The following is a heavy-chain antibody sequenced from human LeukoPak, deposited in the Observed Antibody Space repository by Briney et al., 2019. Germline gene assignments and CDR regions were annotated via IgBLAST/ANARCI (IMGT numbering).Heavy chain of an antibody. CDR1: GFTFSNYA. J-gene: IGHJ5*02. CDR3: MRGATDTTRWFDP. D-gene: IGHD1-7*01. CDR2: ISRASEST. V-gene: IGHV3-21*01. Sequence: PGGSLRLSCVASGFTFSNYAMGWVRQAPGKGLEWVSIISRASESTFYADSVKGRFTISRDNAKNSLYLQMNGLRAEDTAAYYCMRGATDTTRWFDPWGQGTLVTVSS.